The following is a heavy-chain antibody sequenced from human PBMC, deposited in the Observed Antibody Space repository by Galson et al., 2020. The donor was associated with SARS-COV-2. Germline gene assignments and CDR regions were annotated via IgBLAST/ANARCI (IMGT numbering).Heavy chain of an antibody. Sequence: GESLKIPCKGSGYTFNNYWIGWVRQMPGKGLEWMGIIYPGDSDTRYSPSFQGQVTISADKSISTAYLPWSSLKASDTAMYYCARQHYDILTGYYKFDYWGQGTRVTVSS. CDR1: GYTFNNYW. CDR3: ARQHYDILTGYYKFDY. CDR2: IYPGDSDT. J-gene: IGHJ4*02. V-gene: IGHV5-51*01. D-gene: IGHD3-9*01.